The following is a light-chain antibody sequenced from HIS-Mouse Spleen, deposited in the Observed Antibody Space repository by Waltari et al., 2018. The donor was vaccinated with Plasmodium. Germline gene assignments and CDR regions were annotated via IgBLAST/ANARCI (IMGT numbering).Light chain of an antibody. CDR3: QQYNNWSFT. CDR2: GAS. CDR1: PSVRSN. V-gene: IGKV3-15*01. Sequence: EIVMTQSPATLSVSPGERATLSCRARPSVRSNLAWYQQKPAQAPRLLIYGASTRATGIPARFSGSGSGTEFTLTISSLQSEDFAVYYCQQYNNWSFTFGPGTKVDIK. J-gene: IGKJ3*01.